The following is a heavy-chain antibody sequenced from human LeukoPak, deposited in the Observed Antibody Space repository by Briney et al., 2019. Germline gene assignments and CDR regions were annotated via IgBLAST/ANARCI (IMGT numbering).Heavy chain of an antibody. CDR1: GYTFTGYF. J-gene: IGHJ5*02. D-gene: IGHD3-3*01. Sequence: ASVKVSCKASGYTFTGYFMHWVRQAPGQGLEWMGWINTNSGGTNYAQKLQGRVTMTTDTSTSTAYMELRSLRSDDTAVYYCARGLEWLTRRHTWFDPWGQGTLVTVSS. V-gene: IGHV1-2*02. CDR2: INTNSGGT. CDR3: ARGLEWLTRRHTWFDP.